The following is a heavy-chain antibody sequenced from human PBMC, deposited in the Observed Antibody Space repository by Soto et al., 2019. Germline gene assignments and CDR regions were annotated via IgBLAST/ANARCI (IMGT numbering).Heavy chain of an antibody. CDR3: ARHGSGSYYNNWFDP. V-gene: IGHV4-39*01. J-gene: IGHJ5*02. CDR2: IYSTDKT. CDR1: RGPDTSNLYS. D-gene: IGHD3-10*01. Sequence: SDSRSLPCSLSRGPDTSNLYSWVWIRQSPGKGLEWIATIYSTDKTYYNPSLLSRVTISVDTSKNQFSLKLSSVTAADTAVYYCARHGSGSYYNNWFDPWGQG.